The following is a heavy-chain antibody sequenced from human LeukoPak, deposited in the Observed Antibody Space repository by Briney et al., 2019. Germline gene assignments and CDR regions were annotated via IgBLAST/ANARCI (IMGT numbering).Heavy chain of an antibody. CDR3: ARERIAAAGSIDVFDI. D-gene: IGHD6-13*01. CDR1: GYTFSDYY. V-gene: IGHV1-2*05. CDR2: INPKSGGT. J-gene: IGHJ3*02. Sequence: GASVKVSCKASGYTFSDYYMHWVRQAPGQGLEWMGRINPKSGGTSYAQKFQGRVTMTRDTSISTAYMELSRLTSDDTVVYYRARERIAAAGSIDVFDIWGQGTMVTVSS.